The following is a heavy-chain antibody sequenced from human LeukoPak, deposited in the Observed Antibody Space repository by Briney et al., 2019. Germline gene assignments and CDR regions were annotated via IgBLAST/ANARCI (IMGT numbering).Heavy chain of an antibody. CDR3: TRDRARYSSDWHGGDY. J-gene: IGHJ4*02. CDR1: GFTFGDYV. Sequence: PGGSLRLSCAASGFTFGDYVMSWFRQAPGKGLEWVGFIRSTIYGGTTEYAASVKGRFTISRDDSKSIAYLQMNSLKIEDTAVYYCTRDRARYSSDWHGGDYWGQGTRVTVSS. CDR2: IRSTIYGGTT. D-gene: IGHD6-19*01. V-gene: IGHV3-49*03.